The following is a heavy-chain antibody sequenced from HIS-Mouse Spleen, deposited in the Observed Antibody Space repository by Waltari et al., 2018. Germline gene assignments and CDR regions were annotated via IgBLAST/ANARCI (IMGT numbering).Heavy chain of an antibody. CDR1: GYTFTGYY. V-gene: IGHV1-2*02. CDR2: INPNSGGT. D-gene: IGHD6-6*01. CDR3: ARDPMLGIAARYYFDY. J-gene: IGHJ4*02. Sequence: QVQLVQSGAEVKKPGASVKVSCKASGYTFTGYYMPWVRQAPGQGLEWMGWINPNSGGTNYAQKFQGRVTMTRDTSISTAYMELSRLRSDDTAVYYCARDPMLGIAARYYFDYWGQGTLVTVSS.